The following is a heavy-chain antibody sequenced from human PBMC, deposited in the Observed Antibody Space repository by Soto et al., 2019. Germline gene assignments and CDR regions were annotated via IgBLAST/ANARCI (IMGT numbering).Heavy chain of an antibody. D-gene: IGHD3-22*01. CDR1: GFTFSSYE. CDR2: ITSSGSPR. CDR3: ARSGYFDSGGYPYYYYGMDV. J-gene: IGHJ6*02. Sequence: GGSLRLSCAASGFTFSSYEMNWVRQAPGEGLEWLSYITSSGSPRYYADSVKGRFTISRDNAKNSLYLQMNGLRAEDTAVYYCARSGYFDSGGYPYYYYGMDVWGQGTTVTVSS. V-gene: IGHV3-48*03.